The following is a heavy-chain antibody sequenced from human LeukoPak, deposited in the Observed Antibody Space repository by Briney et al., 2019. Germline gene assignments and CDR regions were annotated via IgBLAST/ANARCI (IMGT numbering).Heavy chain of an antibody. D-gene: IGHD5-24*01. CDR2: INGGGT. CDR3: ARDIQLST. V-gene: IGHV3-23*01. J-gene: IGHJ3*01. CDR1: GFTLSNYA. Sequence: PGGSLRLSCAASGFTLSNYAISWVRQAPGKGLEWVSAINGGGTYYAGSVKGRFTISRDNSKNMLYLQMNSLRAEDTAIYYCARDIQLSTWGLGTMVTVSS.